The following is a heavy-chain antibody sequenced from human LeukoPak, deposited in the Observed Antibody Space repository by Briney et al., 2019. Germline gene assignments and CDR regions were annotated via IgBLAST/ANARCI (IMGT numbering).Heavy chain of an antibody. J-gene: IGHJ6*03. V-gene: IGHV3-23*01. CDR3: AKKGNNYYYSYMDV. Sequence: PGGSLRLSCAASGFTFSSYGMSWVRQAPGKGLEWVSAISGSGGSTYYADSVKGRFTISRDNSKNTLYLQMNSLRAEDTAVYYCAKKGNNYYYSYMDVWGKGTTVTVSS. CDR2: ISGSGGST. D-gene: IGHD2/OR15-2a*01. CDR1: GFTFSSYG.